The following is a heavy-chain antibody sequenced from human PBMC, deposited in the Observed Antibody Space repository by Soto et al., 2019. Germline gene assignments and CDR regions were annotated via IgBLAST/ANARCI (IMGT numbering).Heavy chain of an antibody. V-gene: IGHV3-23*01. CDR3: ASTGTFNYDFWSGYYIPYYYYGMDV. Sequence: EVQLLESGGGLVQPGGSLRLSCAASGFTFSSYAMSWVRQAPGKGLEWVSAISGSGGSTYYADSVKGRFTISRDNSKNTLYLQMNSLSAEDTAVYYCASTGTFNYDFWSGYYIPYYYYGMDVWGQGTTVTVSS. CDR1: GFTFSSYA. D-gene: IGHD3-3*01. CDR2: ISGSGGST. J-gene: IGHJ6*02.